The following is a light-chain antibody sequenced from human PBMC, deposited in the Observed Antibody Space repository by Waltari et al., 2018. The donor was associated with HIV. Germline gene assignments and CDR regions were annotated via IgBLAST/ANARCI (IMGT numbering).Light chain of an antibody. J-gene: IGLJ3*02. V-gene: IGLV4-69*01. CDR2: LNTDGSH. Sequence: QVVLTPPPSASAPTGTSVTLTCTRNSGHTPYAITWTQQQPEKGPRYLMKLNTDGSHSKGDGIPDRFSGSSSGSKRYLSISSLQSEDEADYYCQTWGTGGVFGGGTKLTVL. CDR1: SGHTPYA. CDR3: QTWGTGGV.